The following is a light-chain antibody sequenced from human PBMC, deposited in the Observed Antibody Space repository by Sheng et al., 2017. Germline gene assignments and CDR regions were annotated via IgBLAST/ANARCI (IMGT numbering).Light chain of an antibody. CDR2: KDT. J-gene: IGLJ1*01. V-gene: IGLV3-25*03. Sequence: SYELTQPPSVSVSPGQTATITCSGDALAKHYVYWYQQKPGQAPILVIYKDTERPSGIPERFSASSSGTTVTLTISGVRAEDEADYYCQSLDSSDSYVFGPGTQATVL. CDR3: QSLDSSDSYV. CDR1: ALAKHY.